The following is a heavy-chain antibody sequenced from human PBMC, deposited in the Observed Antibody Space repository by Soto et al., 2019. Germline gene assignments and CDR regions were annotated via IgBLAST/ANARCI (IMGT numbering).Heavy chain of an antibody. V-gene: IGHV1-2*04. CDR3: ARAPNCTNGVCYREIHGFDY. D-gene: IGHD2-8*01. J-gene: IGHJ4*02. Sequence: ASVKVSCKASGYTFTGYYMHWVRQAPGQGLEWMGWINPNSGGTNYAQKFQGWVTMTRDTSISTAYMELSRLRSDDTAVYYCARAPNCTNGVCYREIHGFDYWGQGTLVTVSS. CDR1: GYTFTGYY. CDR2: INPNSGGT.